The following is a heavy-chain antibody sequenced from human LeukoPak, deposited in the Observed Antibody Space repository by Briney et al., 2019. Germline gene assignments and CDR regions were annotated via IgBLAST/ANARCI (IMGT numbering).Heavy chain of an antibody. Sequence: PGASLRLSCAASGFTFSSYAISWVRQAPGKGLEWVSAISGSGGSTYYADSVKGRFTISRDNSKNTLYLQMNSLRAEDTAVYYCAKEARRDGYNYLPTDAFDIWGQGTMVTVSS. D-gene: IGHD5-24*01. CDR2: ISGSGGST. V-gene: IGHV3-23*01. J-gene: IGHJ3*02. CDR1: GFTFSSYA. CDR3: AKEARRDGYNYLPTDAFDI.